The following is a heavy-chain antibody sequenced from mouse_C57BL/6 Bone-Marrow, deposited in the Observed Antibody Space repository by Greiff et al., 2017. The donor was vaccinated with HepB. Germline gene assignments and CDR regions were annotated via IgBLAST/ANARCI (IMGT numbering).Heavy chain of an antibody. D-gene: IGHD2-4*01. CDR3: ARYDYEDYFDY. Sequence: VQLQESGPELVKPGASVKISCKASGYASSSSWMNWVKQRPGKGLEWIGRIYPGDGDTNYNGKFKGKATLTADKSSSTAYMQLSSLTSEDSAVYFCARYDYEDYFDYWGQGTTLTVSS. V-gene: IGHV1-82*01. CDR1: GYASSSSW. CDR2: IYPGDGDT. J-gene: IGHJ2*01.